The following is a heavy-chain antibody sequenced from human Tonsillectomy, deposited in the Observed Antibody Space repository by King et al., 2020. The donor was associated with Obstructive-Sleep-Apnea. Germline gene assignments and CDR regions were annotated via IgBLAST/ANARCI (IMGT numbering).Heavy chain of an antibody. D-gene: IGHD2-2*01. CDR3: ARQADQQVMD. Sequence: VKLVESGAEVKKPGESLRISCKGSGYRFTSYWIGWVRQMPGKGLEWMGIINPGDSDTRYSPSFQGQVTISVDKSISTAYLQWSSLKASDTAMFYCARQADQQVMDWGQGTLVTVSS. V-gene: IGHV5-51*01. CDR2: INPGDSDT. J-gene: IGHJ4*02. CDR1: GYRFTSYW.